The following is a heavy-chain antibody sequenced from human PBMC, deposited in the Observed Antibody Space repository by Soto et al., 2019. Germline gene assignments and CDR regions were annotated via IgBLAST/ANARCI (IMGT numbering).Heavy chain of an antibody. Sequence: QVQLVQSGAEVKKPGASVKVSCKASGYTFTSYAMHWVRQAPGQRLEWMGWINAGNGNTKYSQKFQGRVTITRDTSASTADKELSSLRSEDTAVYYCAGDTAPSDVWGHGTTVTVSS. V-gene: IGHV1-3*01. D-gene: IGHD4-17*01. CDR1: GYTFTSYA. CDR2: INAGNGNT. J-gene: IGHJ6*02. CDR3: AGDTAPSDV.